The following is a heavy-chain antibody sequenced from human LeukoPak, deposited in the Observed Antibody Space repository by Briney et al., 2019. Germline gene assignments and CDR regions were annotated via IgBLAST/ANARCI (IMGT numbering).Heavy chain of an antibody. V-gene: IGHV4-59*12. CDR3: ARDTSPLRFLEWLSPASDAFDI. D-gene: IGHD3-3*01. J-gene: IGHJ3*02. CDR1: GGSISSYY. CDR2: IYYSGST. Sequence: SETLSLTCTVSGGSISSYYWSWIRQPPGKGLEWIGYIYYSGSTNYNPSLKSRVTISVDKSKNQFSLKLSSVTAADTAVYYCARDTSPLRFLEWLSPASDAFDIWGQGTMVTVSS.